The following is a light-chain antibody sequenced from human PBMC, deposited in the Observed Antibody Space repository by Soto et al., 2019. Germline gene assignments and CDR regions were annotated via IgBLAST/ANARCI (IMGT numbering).Light chain of an antibody. CDR2: DVS. J-gene: IGLJ2*01. V-gene: IGLV2-14*03. CDR3: SSYTSGNTLVL. CDR1: SSDVGGYNY. Sequence: QSALTQPASVSGSPGQSITISCTGTSSDVGGYNYVSWYQQHPGKAPKLMIYDVSKRPSGVSNRFSGSKSGNTASLTISGLQAEDEADYYGSSYTSGNTLVLFGGGTKVTVL.